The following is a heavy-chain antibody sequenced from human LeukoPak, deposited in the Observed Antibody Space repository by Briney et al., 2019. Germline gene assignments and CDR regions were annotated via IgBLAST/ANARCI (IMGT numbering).Heavy chain of an antibody. J-gene: IGHJ4*02. Sequence: PGGSLRLSCAASGFTFSSYAMSWVRQAPGKGLEWVSAISGSGGSTYYADSVKGRFTISRDNSKNTLYLQMNSLRAEDTAVYYCAKVTTMIVVVSHFGYWGQGTLVTVSS. V-gene: IGHV3-23*01. CDR1: GFTFSSYA. CDR3: AKVTTMIVVVSHFGY. CDR2: ISGSGGST. D-gene: IGHD3-22*01.